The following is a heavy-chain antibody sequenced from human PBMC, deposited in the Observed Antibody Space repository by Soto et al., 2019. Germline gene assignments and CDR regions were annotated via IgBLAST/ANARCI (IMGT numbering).Heavy chain of an antibody. CDR2: IWHDGSNK. Sequence: QVQLVESGGGVVQPGRSLRLSCAASGFTFSSYGMHWVRQAPGKGLEWVAVIWHDGSNKYYADSVKGRITISRDNSKNPLYLQMNSLRAEDTAVYYCARSDDGYRIDYWGQGTLVTVSS. CDR1: GFTFSSYG. CDR3: ARSDDGYRIDY. D-gene: IGHD1-1*01. V-gene: IGHV3-33*01. J-gene: IGHJ4*02.